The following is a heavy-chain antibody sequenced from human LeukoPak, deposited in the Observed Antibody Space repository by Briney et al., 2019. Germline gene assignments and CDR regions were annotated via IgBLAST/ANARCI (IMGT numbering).Heavy chain of an antibody. CDR1: GFTFDDYA. Sequence: GGSLRLSCAASGFTFDDYAMHWVRQAPGKGLEWVSLISWDGGSTYYADSVKGRFTISRDNSKNSLYLQMNSLRAEDTALYYCARDHDSSGENRFDPWGQGTLVTVSS. D-gene: IGHD3-22*01. CDR2: ISWDGGST. J-gene: IGHJ5*02. CDR3: ARDHDSSGENRFDP. V-gene: IGHV3-43D*03.